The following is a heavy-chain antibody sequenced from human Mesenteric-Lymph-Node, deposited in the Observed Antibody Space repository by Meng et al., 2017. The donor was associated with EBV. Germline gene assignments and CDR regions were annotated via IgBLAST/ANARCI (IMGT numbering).Heavy chain of an antibody. CDR3: AFLGGNDCGGY. CDR1: GVYLSGYS. Sequence: HLQQGGQVVVRPSETLSPPCAALGVYLSGYSWSWCRQSPGKAVEWIGEVAHSGGTNYTQSLQSRVTISVDTSENSFYLELSSLSAADTAVYYCAFLGGNDCGGYCGQGTLVTVSS. V-gene: IGHV4-34*01. CDR2: VAHSGGT. J-gene: IGHJ4*02. D-gene: IGHD2-21*01.